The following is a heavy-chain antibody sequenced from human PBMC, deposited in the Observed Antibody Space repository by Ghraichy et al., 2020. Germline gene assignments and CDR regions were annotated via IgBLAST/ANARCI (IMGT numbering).Heavy chain of an antibody. V-gene: IGHV3-33*01. J-gene: IGHJ3*02. CDR2: IWNDGSNK. Sequence: GGSLRLSCAASGFTFSSYGMHWVRQAPGKGLEWVAVIWNDGSNKYYADSVKGRFTITRENYKNKKYLQMHILRDEDTAVYYCARDQVIRQLQDYYYDSSGYPRSCAFDIWSHGTMLTVTS. D-gene: IGHD3-22*01. CDR3: ARDQVIRQLQDYYYDSSGYPRSCAFDI. CDR1: GFTFSSYG.